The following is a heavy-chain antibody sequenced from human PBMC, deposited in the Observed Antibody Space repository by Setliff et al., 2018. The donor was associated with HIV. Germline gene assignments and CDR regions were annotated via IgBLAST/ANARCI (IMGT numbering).Heavy chain of an antibody. J-gene: IGHJ4*02. V-gene: IGHV4-59*08. CDR2: IYSGGIT. CDR1: GGSISSAY. CDR3: ARGEFYCGTDCYWSSFDY. Sequence: SETLSLTCAVSGGSISSAYWSWVRQPPGKGLEWIGYIYSGGITKYSPSLKSRVTISVDTSKNRFSLTLRSVTAADTAVYYCARGEFYCGTDCYWSSFDYWGQGILVTVSS. D-gene: IGHD2-21*02.